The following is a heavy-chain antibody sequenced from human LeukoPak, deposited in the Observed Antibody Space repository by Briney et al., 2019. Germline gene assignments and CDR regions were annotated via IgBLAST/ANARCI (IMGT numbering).Heavy chain of an antibody. CDR3: ARAPSLLWFGEPYYYGMDV. D-gene: IGHD3-10*01. Sequence: ASVKVSCKASGYTFTSYYMHWVRQAPGQGLEWVGIINPSGGSTSYAQKFQGRVTMTRDTSTNTVYMELSSLRSEDTAVYYCARAPSLLWFGEPYYYGMDVWGQGTTVTVSS. CDR2: INPSGGST. V-gene: IGHV1-46*01. J-gene: IGHJ6*02. CDR1: GYTFTSYY.